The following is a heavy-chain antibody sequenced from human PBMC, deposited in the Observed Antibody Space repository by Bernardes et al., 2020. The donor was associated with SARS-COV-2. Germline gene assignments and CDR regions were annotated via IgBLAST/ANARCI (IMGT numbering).Heavy chain of an antibody. J-gene: IGHJ6*02. CDR1: GFSFSDHY. V-gene: IGHV3-72*01. Sequence: VGSLILSCAASGFSFSDHYMDWVRQAPGKGLEWVGRIRNKGSNYSTKYAASVEGRFVISRDDSRKSLYLQMNSLKTEDTAVYYCAREVPKYRDSSGYAHYYYAMDVWGQGTTVTVSS. CDR3: AREVPKYRDSSGYAHYYYAMDV. CDR2: IRNKGSNYST. D-gene: IGHD3-22*01.